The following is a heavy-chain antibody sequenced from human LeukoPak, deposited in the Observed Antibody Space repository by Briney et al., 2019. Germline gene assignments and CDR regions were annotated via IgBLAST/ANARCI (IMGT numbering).Heavy chain of an antibody. J-gene: IGHJ5*02. CDR3: ARGSGSSYNWFDP. V-gene: IGHV4-59*01. Sequence: SETLSLTCTDSGGSISSYYWSWIRQPPGKGLEWIGYIYYSGSTNYNPSLKSRVTISVDTSKNQFSLKLSSVTAADTAVYYCARGSGSSYNWFDPWGQGTLVTVSS. CDR2: IYYSGST. CDR1: GGSISSYY. D-gene: IGHD3-10*01.